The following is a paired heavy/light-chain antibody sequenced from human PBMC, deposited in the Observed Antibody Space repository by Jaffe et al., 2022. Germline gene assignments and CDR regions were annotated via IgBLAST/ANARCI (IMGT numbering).Heavy chain of an antibody. CDR2: IYHSGST. CDR1: GYSISSGYY. V-gene: IGHV4-38-2*01. CDR3: ALNIPLLVLRYFSPTLDAFDI. D-gene: IGHD3-9*01. J-gene: IGHJ3*02. Sequence: QVQLQESGPGLVKPSETLSLTCAVSGYSISSGYYWGWIRQPPGKGLEWIGSIYHSGSTYYNPSLKSRVTISVDTSKNQFSLKLSSVTAADTAVYYCALNIPLLVLRYFSPTLDAFDIWGQGTMVTVSS.
Light chain of an antibody. CDR1: SSNIGSNY. Sequence: QSVLTQPPSASGTPGQRVTISCSGSSSNIGSNYVYWYQQLPGTAPKLLIYRNNQRPSGVPDRFSGSKSGTSASLAISGLRSEDEADYYCAAWDDSLSGPWVFGGGTKLTVL. V-gene: IGLV1-47*01. CDR2: RNN. CDR3: AAWDDSLSGPWV. J-gene: IGLJ3*02.